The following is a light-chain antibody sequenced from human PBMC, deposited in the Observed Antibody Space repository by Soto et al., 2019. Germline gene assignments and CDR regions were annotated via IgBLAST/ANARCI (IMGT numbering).Light chain of an antibody. CDR1: QSVSSY. CDR2: DAS. J-gene: IGKJ1*01. CDR3: QQYGSSGT. Sequence: EIVLTQSPATLSLSPGERATLSCRASQSVSSYLAWYQQKPGQAPRLLIYDASTRATGIPARFSGSGSGTEFTLTISSLQSEDFAVYYCQQYGSSGTFGQGTKVDIK. V-gene: IGKV3-15*01.